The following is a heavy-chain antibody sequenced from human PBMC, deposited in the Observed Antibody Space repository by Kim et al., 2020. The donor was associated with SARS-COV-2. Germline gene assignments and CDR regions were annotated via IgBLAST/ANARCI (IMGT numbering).Heavy chain of an antibody. D-gene: IGHD6-13*01. J-gene: IGHJ4*02. V-gene: IGHV1-2*06. Sequence: ASVKVSCKASGYTFTGYYMHWVRQAPGQGLEWMGRINPDSGGTNYAQKFQGRVTMTRDTSISTAYMELSRLRSDDTAVYYCARAPFVAAAGTWAGEVDYWGQGTLVTVSS. CDR1: GYTFTGYY. CDR3: ARAPFVAAAGTWAGEVDY. CDR2: INPDSGGT.